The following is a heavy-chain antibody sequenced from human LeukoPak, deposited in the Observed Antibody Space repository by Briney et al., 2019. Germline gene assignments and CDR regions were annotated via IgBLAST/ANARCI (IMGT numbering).Heavy chain of an antibody. CDR1: GFTFDDYA. Sequence: GGSLRLSCAASGFTFDDYAMHWVRQAPGKGLEWVSGISWNSGSIGYADSVKGRFTISRDNAKNSLYLQMNSPRAEDMALYYCAKDTSDGVGATGFYYMDVWGKGTTVTVSS. CDR3: AKDTSDGVGATGFYYMDV. CDR2: ISWNSGSI. J-gene: IGHJ6*03. V-gene: IGHV3-9*03. D-gene: IGHD1-26*01.